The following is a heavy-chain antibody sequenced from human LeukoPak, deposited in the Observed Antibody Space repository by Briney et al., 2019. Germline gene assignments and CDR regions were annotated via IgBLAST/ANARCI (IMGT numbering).Heavy chain of an antibody. Sequence: GGSLRLSCAASGFTFSSYEMNWVRQAPGKGLEWVSYISSSGSTIYYADSVKGRFTISRDNAKNSLYLQMNSLRAEDMAVYYCASGSYSSSWYSSYYYYGMDVWGKGTTVTVSS. V-gene: IGHV3-48*03. D-gene: IGHD6-13*01. CDR1: GFTFSSYE. CDR3: ASGSYSSSWYSSYYYYGMDV. CDR2: ISSSGSTI. J-gene: IGHJ6*04.